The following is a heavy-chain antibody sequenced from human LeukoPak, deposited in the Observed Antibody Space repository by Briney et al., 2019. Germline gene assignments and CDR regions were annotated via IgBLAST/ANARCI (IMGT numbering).Heavy chain of an antibody. V-gene: IGHV4-61*01. CDR3: ARERDSSGYDAFDI. D-gene: IGHD3-22*01. Sequence: SETLSLTCTVSGGSISSSSYYWGWIRQPPGKGLEWIGYIYYSGSTNYNPSLKSRVTISVDTSKNQFSLKLSSVTAADTAVYYCARERDSSGYDAFDIWGQGTMVTVSS. J-gene: IGHJ3*02. CDR2: IYYSGST. CDR1: GGSISSSSYY.